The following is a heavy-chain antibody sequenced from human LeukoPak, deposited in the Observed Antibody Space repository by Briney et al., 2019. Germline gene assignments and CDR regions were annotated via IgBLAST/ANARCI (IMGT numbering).Heavy chain of an antibody. D-gene: IGHD4-23*01. J-gene: IGHJ4*02. CDR3: ARRAGGYSHPYDY. CDR2: IGYGGADS. V-gene: IGHV3-23*01. Sequence: PGGSLRLSCTVSGFTLSSYEMTWFRQAPGKGLEWVSSIGYGGADSHYADSVKGRFTISRDNSKNTLYLQMNSLRAEDTAVYYCARRAGGYSHPYDYWGQGILVTVSS. CDR1: GFTLSSYE.